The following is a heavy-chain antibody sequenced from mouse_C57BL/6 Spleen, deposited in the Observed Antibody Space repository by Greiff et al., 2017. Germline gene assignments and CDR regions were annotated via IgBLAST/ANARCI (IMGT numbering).Heavy chain of an antibody. Sequence: EVMLVESGGGLVKPGGSLKLSCAASGFTFSSYAMSWVRQTPEKRLEWVATISDGGSYTYYPDNVKGRFTISRDNAKNNLYLQMSHLKSEDTAMYYCARDGEGYGLHYFDYWGQGTTLTVSS. V-gene: IGHV5-4*01. CDR1: GFTFSSYA. CDR2: ISDGGSYT. D-gene: IGHD1-2*01. CDR3: ARDGEGYGLHYFDY. J-gene: IGHJ2*01.